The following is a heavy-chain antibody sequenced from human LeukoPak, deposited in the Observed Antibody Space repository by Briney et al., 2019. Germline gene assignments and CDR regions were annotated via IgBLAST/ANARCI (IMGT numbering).Heavy chain of an antibody. V-gene: IGHV4-38-2*02. Sequence: SETLSLTFTVSGYSLSSGFFCDWIRQSPGKGLEWIGSFSHRGGSYHNPSLKSRVTISVDTSKNQFSLKLSSVTAADTAVYSCAREVGPVTSHRIDSWGQGSLVTVSS. J-gene: IGHJ4*02. D-gene: IGHD1-26*01. CDR2: FSHRGGS. CDR1: GYSLSSGFF. CDR3: AREVGPVTSHRIDS.